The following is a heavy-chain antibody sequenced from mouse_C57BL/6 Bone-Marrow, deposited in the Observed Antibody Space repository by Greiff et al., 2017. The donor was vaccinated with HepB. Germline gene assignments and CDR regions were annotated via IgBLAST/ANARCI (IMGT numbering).Heavy chain of an antibody. Sequence: GQGLEWIGWIYPGSGNTMYNEKFKGKATLTADTSSSTAYMQLSSLTSEDSAVYYCAGLRRYWYFDVWGTGTTVTVSS. CDR2: IYPGSGNT. V-gene: IGHV1-66*01. CDR3: AGLRRYWYFDV. D-gene: IGHD2-4*01. J-gene: IGHJ1*03.